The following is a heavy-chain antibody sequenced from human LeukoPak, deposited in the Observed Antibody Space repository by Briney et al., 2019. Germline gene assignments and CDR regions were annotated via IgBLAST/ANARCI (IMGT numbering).Heavy chain of an antibody. CDR2: ISGSGGST. Sequence: GGSLRLSCAASGFTFSNAWMSWVRQAPGKGLEWVSAISGSGGSTYYADSVKGRFTISRDNSKNTLYLQMNSLRAEDTAVYYCAKDSGSYLDYWGQGTLVTVSS. V-gene: IGHV3-23*01. CDR3: AKDSGSYLDY. D-gene: IGHD1-26*01. CDR1: GFTFSNAW. J-gene: IGHJ4*02.